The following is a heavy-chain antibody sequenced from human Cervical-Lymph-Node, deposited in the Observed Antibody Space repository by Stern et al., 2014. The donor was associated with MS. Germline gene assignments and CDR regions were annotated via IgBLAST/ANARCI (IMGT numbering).Heavy chain of an antibody. J-gene: IGHJ4*02. CDR3: ARDHCSSSCEIDY. D-gene: IGHD2-2*01. Sequence: VQLVESGGGLVKPGGSLRLSCAASGFTFSSYSMNWVRQAPGKGLEWVSSISSSSNYIYYAESVKGRFTISRDNAKNSLYLQMNSLRADDTAVYFCARDHCSSSCEIDYWGQGTLVTVSS. V-gene: IGHV3-21*01. CDR2: ISSSSNYI. CDR1: GFTFSSYS.